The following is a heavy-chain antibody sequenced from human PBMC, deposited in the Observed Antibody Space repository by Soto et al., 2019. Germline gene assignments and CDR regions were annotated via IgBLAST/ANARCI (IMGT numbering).Heavy chain of an antibody. CDR3: ARERGWQLVRTRWFDP. J-gene: IGHJ5*02. V-gene: IGHV4-31*03. CDR2: IYYSGST. D-gene: IGHD6-6*01. CDR1: GGSISSGGYY. Sequence: SETLSLTCTVSGGSISSGGYYWSWIRQHPGKGLEWIGYIYYSGSTYYNPSLKSRVTISVDTSKNQFSLKLSSVTAADTAVYYCARERGWQLVRTRWFDPWGQGTLFTVSS.